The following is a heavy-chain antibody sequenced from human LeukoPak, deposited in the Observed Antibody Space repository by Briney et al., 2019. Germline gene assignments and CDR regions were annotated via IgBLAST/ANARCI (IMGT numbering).Heavy chain of an antibody. CDR2: ISNSGSTV. CDR1: EFAFSDSY. Sequence: GGSLRLSCAASEFAFSDSYMSWIRQAPGKGLEWISSISNSGSTVYYADSVQGRFTVSRDKAKNSVYLQMNSLGAEDTAIYYCARQVWSGWSREFDYWGQGTLGTVSS. CDR3: ARQVWSGWSREFDY. D-gene: IGHD6-19*01. V-gene: IGHV3-11*01. J-gene: IGHJ4*02.